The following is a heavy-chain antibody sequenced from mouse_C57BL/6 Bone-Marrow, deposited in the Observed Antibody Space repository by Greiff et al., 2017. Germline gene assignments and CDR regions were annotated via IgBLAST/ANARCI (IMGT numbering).Heavy chain of an antibody. CDR3: ARQGVTMITCFDY. J-gene: IGHJ2*01. D-gene: IGHD2-4*01. V-gene: IGHV5-6*01. CDR2: ISSGGSYT. CDR1: GFTFSSYG. Sequence: EVQVVESGGDLVKPGGSLKLSCAASGFTFSSYGMSWVRQTPDKRLEWVATISSGGSYTYYPDSVKGRFTISRDNAKNTLYLQMSSLKSEDTAMYYCARQGVTMITCFDYWGQGTTLTVSS.